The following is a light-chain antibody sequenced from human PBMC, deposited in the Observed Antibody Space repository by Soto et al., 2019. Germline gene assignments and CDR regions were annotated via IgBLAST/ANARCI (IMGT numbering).Light chain of an antibody. CDR3: QQSFHKPLS. CDR1: QSILYSPNNKHY. CDR2: CAS. Sequence: DIVMTQSPDSLAVSLGERATISCKSSQSILYSPNNKHYLSWYQQKPVQPPKLLMYCASTRESGVPDRFSGRGSGTAFTLTISSLQAADVAVYYCQQSFHKPLSFGGWTKVEIK. J-gene: IGKJ4*01. V-gene: IGKV4-1*01.